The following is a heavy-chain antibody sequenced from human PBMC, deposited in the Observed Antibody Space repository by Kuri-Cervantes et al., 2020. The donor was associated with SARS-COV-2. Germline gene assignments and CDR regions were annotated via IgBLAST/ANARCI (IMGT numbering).Heavy chain of an antibody. CDR3: ARSMGNFWSGYYAAYYYYYMDV. D-gene: IGHD3-3*01. Sequence: SETLSLTCTVSGGSISSGSYYWSWIRQPPGKGLEWIGYIYYSGSTNYNPSLKSRVTISVDTSKNQFSLKLSSVTAADTAVYYCARSMGNFWSGYYAAYYYYYMDVWGKGTTVTVSS. J-gene: IGHJ6*03. CDR1: GGSISSGSYY. V-gene: IGHV4-61*01. CDR2: IYYSGST.